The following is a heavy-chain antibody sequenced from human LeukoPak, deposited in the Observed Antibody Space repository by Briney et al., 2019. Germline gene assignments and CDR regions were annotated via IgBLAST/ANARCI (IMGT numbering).Heavy chain of an antibody. CDR2: IIPILGIA. CDR1: GGTFSSYA. CDR3: ASCLSSSCYYGMDV. J-gene: IGHJ6*02. Sequence: ASVKVSCKASGGTFSSYAISWVRQAPGQGLEWMGRIIPILGIANYAQKFQGRVTITADKSTGTAYMELSSLRSEDTAVYYCASCLSSSCYYGMDVWGQGTTVTVSS. D-gene: IGHD6-13*01. V-gene: IGHV1-69*04.